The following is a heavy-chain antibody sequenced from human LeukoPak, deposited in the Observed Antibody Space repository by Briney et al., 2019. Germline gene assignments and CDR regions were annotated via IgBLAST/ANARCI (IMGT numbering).Heavy chain of an antibody. J-gene: IGHJ4*02. Sequence: GGSLRLSCAASGFTFSSYWMSWVRQAPGKGLEGVANIKSDGSEKYYVDSVKGGFTISRDNAKKSLYLQMNSLRAEDTAIYYCARASAVAGTRDYWGQGTLVTVSS. D-gene: IGHD6-19*01. CDR2: IKSDGSEK. V-gene: IGHV3-7*01. CDR1: GFTFSSYW. CDR3: ARASAVAGTRDY.